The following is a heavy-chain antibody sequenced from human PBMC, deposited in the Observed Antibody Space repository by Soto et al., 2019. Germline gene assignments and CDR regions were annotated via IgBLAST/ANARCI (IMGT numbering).Heavy chain of an antibody. CDR1: GFTFSSYA. D-gene: IGHD2-15*01. J-gene: IGHJ4*02. CDR3: ARFSRVAATGY. Sequence: GGSLRLSCAASGFTFSSYAMHWVRQAPGKGLEWVAVISYDGSNKYYADSVKGRFTISRDNSKNRLYLQMNSLSAEDTAVYYCARFSRVAATGYWGQGTLVTVSS. CDR2: ISYDGSNK. V-gene: IGHV3-30-3*01.